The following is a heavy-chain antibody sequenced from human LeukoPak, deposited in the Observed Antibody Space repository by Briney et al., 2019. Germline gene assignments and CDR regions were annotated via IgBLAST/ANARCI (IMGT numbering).Heavy chain of an antibody. V-gene: IGHV4-4*02. Sequence: SETLSLTCTVSGGSISSSNWWSWVRQPPGKGLEWIGEIYHSGSTNYNPSLKSRVTISVDRSKNQFSLKLSSVTAADTAVYYCASGRTHGTLDYWGQGTLVTVSS. CDR2: IYHSGST. CDR1: GGSISSSNW. CDR3: ASGRTHGTLDY. J-gene: IGHJ4*02. D-gene: IGHD1-1*01.